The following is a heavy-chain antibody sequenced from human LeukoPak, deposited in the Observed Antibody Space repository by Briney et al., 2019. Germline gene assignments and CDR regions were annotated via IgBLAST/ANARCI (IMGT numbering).Heavy chain of an antibody. Sequence: SETLSLTCNVSGDSINNYYWSWIRQPAGKGLEWLGRVSTSGSTNYNPSLKSRVTMSVDTSKSQFSLKLSSVTAADTAVYYCARDSHYFDSSTYRSFDPWGQGTLVTVSS. V-gene: IGHV4-4*07. CDR2: VSTSGST. CDR1: GDSINNYY. D-gene: IGHD3-22*01. J-gene: IGHJ5*02. CDR3: ARDSHYFDSSTYRSFDP.